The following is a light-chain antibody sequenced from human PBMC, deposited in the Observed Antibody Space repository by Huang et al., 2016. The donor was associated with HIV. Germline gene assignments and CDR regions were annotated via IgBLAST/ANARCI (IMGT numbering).Light chain of an antibody. CDR3: QQGYSTPT. CDR2: DSS. V-gene: IGKV1-39*01. CDR1: QSISRY. J-gene: IGKJ1*01. Sequence: DIQMTQSPSSLSASVGDRVTITCRASQSISRYLNWYQHKPGKAPELLIYDSSSLQSGVPSRCSGSGSGTDFSLTISGLQPEDYATYYCQQGYSTPTFGQGTKVEMK.